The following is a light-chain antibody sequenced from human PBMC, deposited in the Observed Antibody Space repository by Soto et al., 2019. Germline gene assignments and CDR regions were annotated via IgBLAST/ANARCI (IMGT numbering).Light chain of an antibody. V-gene: IGLV2-8*01. Sequence: QSALTQPPSASGSSGQSVTISCTGTSSDVGGYNYVSWYQQLPGRAPKLMIYDVSKRPSGVPDRFSGSKSGNTASLTVSGLQAEDEADYYCSSYAGSNNFVFGTGTQLTVL. CDR1: SSDVGGYNY. J-gene: IGLJ1*01. CDR3: SSYAGSNNFV. CDR2: DVS.